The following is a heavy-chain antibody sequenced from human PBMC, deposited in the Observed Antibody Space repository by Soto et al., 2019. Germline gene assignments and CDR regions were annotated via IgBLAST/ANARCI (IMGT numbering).Heavy chain of an antibody. J-gene: IGHJ6*02. Sequence: GGSLRLSCAASGFTFSSYAMHWVRQAPGKGLEWVAVISYDGSNKYYADSVKGRFTISRDNSKNTLYLQMNSLRAEDTAVYYYATNLAVAGRRQKYYYYGMDVWGQGTTVTVSS. CDR2: ISYDGSNK. CDR3: ATNLAVAGRRQKYYYYGMDV. D-gene: IGHD6-19*01. CDR1: GFTFSSYA. V-gene: IGHV3-30-3*01.